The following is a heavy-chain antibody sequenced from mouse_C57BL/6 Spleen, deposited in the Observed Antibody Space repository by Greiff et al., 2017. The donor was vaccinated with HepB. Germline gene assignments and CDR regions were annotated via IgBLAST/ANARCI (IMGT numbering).Heavy chain of an antibody. CDR2: IWSDGST. CDR1: GFSLTSYG. CDR3: ARQNDYDPYYYAMDY. V-gene: IGHV2-6-1*01. J-gene: IGHJ4*01. D-gene: IGHD2-4*01. Sequence: VKLVESGPGLVAPSQSLSITCTVSGFSLTSYGVHWVRQPPGKGLEWLVVIWSDGSTTYNSALKSRLSISKDNSKSHVFLKMNSLQTDDTAMYYCARQNDYDPYYYAMDYWGQGTSVTVSS.